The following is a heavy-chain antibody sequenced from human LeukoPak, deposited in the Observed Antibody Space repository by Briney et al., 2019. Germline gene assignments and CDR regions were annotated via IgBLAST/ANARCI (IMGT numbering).Heavy chain of an antibody. J-gene: IGHJ4*02. CDR1: GFTFSNYG. CDR2: ISYDGNNK. Sequence: GGSLRLSCAASGFTFSNYGMHWVRQAPGKGLEWVAVISYDGNNKFYEDSVRGRFTISRDNAGNTLYLQMNSLRAEDTAVYYCAKAEQINEYGGNTDWGQGTLVTVSS. CDR3: AKAEQINEYGGNTD. V-gene: IGHV3-30*18. D-gene: IGHD4-23*01.